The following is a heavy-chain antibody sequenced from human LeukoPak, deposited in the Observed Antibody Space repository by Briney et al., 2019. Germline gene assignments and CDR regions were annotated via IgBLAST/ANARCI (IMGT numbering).Heavy chain of an antibody. Sequence: GSLTLSCAASGFTFGDHTLNWVRQAPGKGLEWVGFVRTNSYGGTTDYAASVKGRFTISRDESKSIAYLHMNSLKTDDTAVYYCSRGSTYLNYFHFWGLGTLVTVSS. V-gene: IGHV3-49*04. J-gene: IGHJ4*02. CDR3: SRGSTYLNYFHF. D-gene: IGHD1-26*01. CDR2: VRTNSYGGTT. CDR1: GFTFGDHT.